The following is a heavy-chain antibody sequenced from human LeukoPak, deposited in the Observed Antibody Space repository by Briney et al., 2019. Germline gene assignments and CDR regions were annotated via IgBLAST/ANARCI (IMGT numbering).Heavy chain of an antibody. J-gene: IGHJ4*02. CDR1: GYTFTSYG. Sequence: ASVKVSCKASGYTFTSYGISWVRQAPGQGLEWMGWISAYNGNTNYAQKLQGRVTMTTDTSTSTAYMELSSLRSEDTAVYYCASYVAGHYYDSSGYFTGTFDYWGQGTLVTVSS. V-gene: IGHV1-18*01. CDR3: ASYVAGHYYDSSGYFTGTFDY. CDR2: ISAYNGNT. D-gene: IGHD3-22*01.